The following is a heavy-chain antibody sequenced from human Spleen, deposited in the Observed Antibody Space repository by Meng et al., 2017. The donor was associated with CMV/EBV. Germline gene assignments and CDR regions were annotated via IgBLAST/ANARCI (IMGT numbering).Heavy chain of an antibody. Sequence: GGSPRLSCAASGFMFSNYIMNWVRQAPGKGLEWVSYISSSGSLIYYADSVEGRFTISRDNANDSLYLQMNSLGVEDTAVYYCARDRYGGKEVDHWGQGTLVTVSS. V-gene: IGHV3-48*04. CDR1: GFMFSNYI. D-gene: IGHD4-23*01. J-gene: IGHJ4*02. CDR3: ARDRYGGKEVDH. CDR2: ISSSGSLI.